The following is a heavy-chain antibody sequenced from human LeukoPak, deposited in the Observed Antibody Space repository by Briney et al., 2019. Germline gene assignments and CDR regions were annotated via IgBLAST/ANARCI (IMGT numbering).Heavy chain of an antibody. D-gene: IGHD6-13*01. CDR2: IKNKNDGVTT. V-gene: IGHV3-15*07. CDR1: GFTFSNAS. Sequence: GGSLRLSCAASGFTFSNASMNWVRQAPGKGLEWVGRIKNKNDGVTTEYAAPVKGRFTISRDDSKNTLFLQMNSLKTEDTAVYYCTTALLPYRGRWGWGQVTLVTVSS. J-gene: IGHJ4*02. CDR3: TTALLPYRGRWG.